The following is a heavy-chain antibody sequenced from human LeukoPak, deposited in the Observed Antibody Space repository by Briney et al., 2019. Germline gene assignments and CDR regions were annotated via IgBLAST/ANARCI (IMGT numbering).Heavy chain of an antibody. Sequence: GGSLRLSCAASGFTFSSYAMSWVRQAPGKGLEWVSAISGSGGSTYYADSVKGRFTISRDNSKNTLYLQMNSLRAEDTAVYYCAKDLPLGRQTYYDFWGGYFDAFDIWGQGTMVTVSS. V-gene: IGHV3-23*01. CDR2: ISGSGGST. D-gene: IGHD3-3*01. J-gene: IGHJ3*02. CDR3: AKDLPLGRQTYYDFWGGYFDAFDI. CDR1: GFTFSSYA.